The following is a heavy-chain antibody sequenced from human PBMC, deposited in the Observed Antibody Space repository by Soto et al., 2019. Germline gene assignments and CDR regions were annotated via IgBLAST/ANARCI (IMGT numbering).Heavy chain of an antibody. D-gene: IGHD2-2*02. V-gene: IGHV1-69*13. CDR2: IIPIFGTA. J-gene: IGHJ6*02. CDR1: GGTFSSYA. CDR3: ARGGGDDIVVVPAAIRRDYYYYGMDV. Sequence: ASVKVSCKASGGTFSSYAISWVRQAPGQGLEWMGGIIPIFGTANYAQKFQGRVTITADESTSTAYMELSSLRSEDTAVYYCARGGGDDIVVVPAAIRRDYYYYGMDVWGQGTRVTVSS.